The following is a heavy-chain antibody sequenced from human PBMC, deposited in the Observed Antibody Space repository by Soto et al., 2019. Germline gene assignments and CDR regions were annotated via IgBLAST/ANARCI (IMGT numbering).Heavy chain of an antibody. J-gene: IGHJ4*02. D-gene: IGHD3-10*01. CDR3: AKGEVRGIIPSYFDD. CDR1: GFTCRWFS. V-gene: IGHV3-30*18. Sequence: XGSLILSCAGSGFTCRWFSMNWVRQAPGKGLEWVARISNDGSNEYYVDSVKGRFTISRDNSKNTLYLQMDSLRAEDTAVYYCAKGEVRGIIPSYFDDWGLGTLVTFSS. CDR2: ISNDGSNE.